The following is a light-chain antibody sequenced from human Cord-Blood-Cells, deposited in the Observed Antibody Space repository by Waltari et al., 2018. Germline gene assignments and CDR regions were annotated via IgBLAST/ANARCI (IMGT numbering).Light chain of an antibody. Sequence: EIVRTQSPATLSVSPGERATVPGRASQSVSSNLACYQQKPGQAPRLLIYCASTRATGIPARFSGSWSGTKFTLTISSLQSEDFAVYYCQQYNNWPPWTFGQGTKVEIK. CDR2: CAS. CDR3: QQYNNWPPWT. V-gene: IGKV3-15*01. J-gene: IGKJ1*01. CDR1: QSVSSN.